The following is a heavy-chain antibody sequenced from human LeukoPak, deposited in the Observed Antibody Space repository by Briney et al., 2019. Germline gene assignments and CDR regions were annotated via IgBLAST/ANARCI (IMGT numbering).Heavy chain of an antibody. V-gene: IGHV3-30*04. J-gene: IGHJ4*02. CDR1: GFTFSSYA. D-gene: IGHD2-15*01. CDR3: ARAVAGDDDY. Sequence: GGSLRLSCAASGFTFSSYAMHWVRQAPGKGLEWVAVISYDGSNKYYADSVKGRFTISRDSSKNTLYLQMNSLRAEDTAVYYCARAVAGDDDYWGQGTLVTVSS. CDR2: ISYDGSNK.